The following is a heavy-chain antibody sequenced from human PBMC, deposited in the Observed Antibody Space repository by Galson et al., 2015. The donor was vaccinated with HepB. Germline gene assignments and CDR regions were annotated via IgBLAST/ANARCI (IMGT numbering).Heavy chain of an antibody. D-gene: IGHD1-26*01. J-gene: IGHJ4*02. V-gene: IGHV7-4-1*02. CDR3: ARVGGEPVSDFDY. CDR2: INTNSGNP. CDR1: GYTLTTYG. Sequence: SVKVSCKASGYTLTTYGMNWVRQAPGQGLEWMGWINTNSGNPTYAQGFTGRFVFSLDTSVSTSYLQISSLKAEDTAVYYCARVGGEPVSDFDYWGQGTLVTVSS.